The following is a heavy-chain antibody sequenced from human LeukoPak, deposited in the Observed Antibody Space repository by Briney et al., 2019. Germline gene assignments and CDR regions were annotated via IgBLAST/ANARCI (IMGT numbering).Heavy chain of an antibody. V-gene: IGHV3-64*01. Sequence: GGSLRLSCAASGFTFSNYAMPWVRQAPGKGLEYVSAISSNGGSTYYANSVKGRFTISRDNSKNTLYLQMGSLRAEDMAVYYCAGLYCSSTSCLFDYWGQGTLVTVSS. CDR1: GFTFSNYA. J-gene: IGHJ4*02. CDR2: ISSNGGST. D-gene: IGHD2-2*01. CDR3: AGLYCSSTSCLFDY.